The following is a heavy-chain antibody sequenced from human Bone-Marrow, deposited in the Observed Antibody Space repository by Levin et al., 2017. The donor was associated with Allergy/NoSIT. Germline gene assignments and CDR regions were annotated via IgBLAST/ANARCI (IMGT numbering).Heavy chain of an antibody. CDR2: IYYTGNT. D-gene: IGHD3-10*01. CDR3: ARRDGDYYGSGSFDY. V-gene: IGHV4-59*01. CDR1: GGSFDPYY. J-gene: IGHJ4*02. Sequence: PSETLSLTCTVSGGSFDPYYWTWIRQPPGKGLEWIGYIYYTGNTNYNPSLKSRVAISLDTSKNQFSLELNSVTAADTAVYYCARRDGDYYGSGSFDYWGQGALVTVSS.